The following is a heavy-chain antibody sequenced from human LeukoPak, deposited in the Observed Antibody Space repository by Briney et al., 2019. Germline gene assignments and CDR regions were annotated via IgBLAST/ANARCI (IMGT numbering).Heavy chain of an antibody. J-gene: IGHJ4*02. V-gene: IGHV3-48*03. D-gene: IGHD6-19*01. CDR2: ISSSGSTI. CDR3: AREQWLGTYDX. Sequence: GGSLRLSCAASGFTFSSYEMNWVRQAPGKGLEWVSYISSSGSTIYYADSVKGRFTISRDNAKNSLYLQMNSLRAEDTAVYYCAREQWLGTYDXXGQGTXVTVS. CDR1: GFTFSSYE.